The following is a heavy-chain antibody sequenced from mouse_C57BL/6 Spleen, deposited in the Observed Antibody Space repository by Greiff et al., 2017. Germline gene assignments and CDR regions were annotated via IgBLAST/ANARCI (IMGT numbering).Heavy chain of an antibody. CDR1: GYSITSGYY. CDR2: ISYDGSN. J-gene: IGHJ4*01. CDR3: ARGGHYDYDGGFMDY. Sequence: EVQRVESGPGLVKPSQSLSLTCSVTGYSITSGYYWNWIRQFPGNKLEWMGYISYDGSNNYNPSLKNRISITRDTSKNQFFLKLNSVTTEDTATYYCARGGHYDYDGGFMDYWGQGTSVTVSS. D-gene: IGHD2-4*01. V-gene: IGHV3-6*01.